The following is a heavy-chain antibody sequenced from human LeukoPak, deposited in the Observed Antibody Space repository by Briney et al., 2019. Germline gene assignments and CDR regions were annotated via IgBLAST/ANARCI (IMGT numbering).Heavy chain of an antibody. D-gene: IGHD2-15*01. J-gene: IGHJ4*02. CDR2: INHSGST. Sequence: PSETLSLTCAVYGGSFSGYYWSWIRQPPGKGLEWIGEINHSGSTNYNPSLKSRVTISVDTSKNQFSLKLSSVTAADTAVYYCARAVVETVVVAAATFYFDYWGQGTLVTVSS. CDR3: ARAVVETVVVAAATFYFDY. CDR1: GGSFSGYY. V-gene: IGHV4-34*01.